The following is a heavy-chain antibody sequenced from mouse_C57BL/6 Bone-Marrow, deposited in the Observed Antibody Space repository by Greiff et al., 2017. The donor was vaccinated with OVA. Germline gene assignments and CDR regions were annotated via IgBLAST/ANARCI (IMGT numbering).Heavy chain of an antibody. CDR3: ARRGNYYGSSYWYFDV. J-gene: IGHJ1*03. CDR1: GFTFSDYY. D-gene: IGHD1-1*01. CDR2: LSNGGGSP. V-gene: IGHV5-12*01. Sequence: EVKVVESGGGLVQPGGSLKLSCAASGFTFSDYYMYWVRQTPEKRLEWVAYLSNGGGSPSYPDTVKGRFTISRDNAKNTLYLQMSRLKSEDTAMYYCARRGNYYGSSYWYFDVWGTGTTVTVSS.